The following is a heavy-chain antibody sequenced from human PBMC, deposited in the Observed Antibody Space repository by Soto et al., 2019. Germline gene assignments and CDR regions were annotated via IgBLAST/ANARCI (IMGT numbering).Heavy chain of an antibody. D-gene: IGHD3-3*01. Sequence: SETLSLTCTVSGGSISSYCWSWIRQPPGKGLEWIGYIYYSGSTNYNPSLKSRVTISVDTSKNQFSLKLSSVTAADTTVYYCARETTIFGVAPHFGYWGQGTLLTVSS. CDR3: ARETTIFGVAPHFGY. J-gene: IGHJ4*02. V-gene: IGHV4-59*12. CDR2: IYYSGST. CDR1: GGSISSYC.